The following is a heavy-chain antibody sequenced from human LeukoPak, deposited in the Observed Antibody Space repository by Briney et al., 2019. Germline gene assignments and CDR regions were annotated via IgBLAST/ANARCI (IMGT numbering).Heavy chain of an antibody. CDR3: AKDLWHGDYALDY. CDR2: IKQDGSAK. J-gene: IGHJ4*02. D-gene: IGHD4-17*01. Sequence: GGSLRLSCAASGFTFNRYWMSWVRQAPGKELQWVANIKQDGSAKYYADSVKGRFTISRDNSKNTLYLQMNSLRAEDTAVYYCAKDLWHGDYALDYWGQGTLVTVSS. V-gene: IGHV3-7*01. CDR1: GFTFNRYW.